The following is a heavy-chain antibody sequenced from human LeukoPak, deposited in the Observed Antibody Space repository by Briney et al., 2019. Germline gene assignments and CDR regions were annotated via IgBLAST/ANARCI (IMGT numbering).Heavy chain of an antibody. Sequence: SETLSLTCTVSGGSISSYYWSWIWQPPGKGLEWIGYIYYSGSTNYNPSLKSRVTISVDTSKNQFSLKLSSVTAADTAVYYCARARHYGSGSYYNGIFDYWGQGTLVTVSS. V-gene: IGHV4-59*01. J-gene: IGHJ4*02. D-gene: IGHD3-10*01. CDR3: ARARHYGSGSYYNGIFDY. CDR2: IYYSGST. CDR1: GGSISSYY.